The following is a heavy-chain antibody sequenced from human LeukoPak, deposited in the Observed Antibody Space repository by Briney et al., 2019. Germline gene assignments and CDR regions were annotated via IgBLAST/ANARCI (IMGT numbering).Heavy chain of an antibody. CDR2: IIPIFGTA. J-gene: IGHJ3*02. CDR1: GGTFTIYA. D-gene: IGHD2-2*02. V-gene: IGHV1-69*06. CDR3: AREKYCSSTSCYSAFDI. Sequence: SVTVSFKGSGGTFTIYAISWVRQAPGQGGEWMGGIIPIFGTANYAQKFQGRVTITADKSTSTAYMELSSLRSEDTAVYYCAREKYCSSTSCYSAFDIWGQGTMVTVSS.